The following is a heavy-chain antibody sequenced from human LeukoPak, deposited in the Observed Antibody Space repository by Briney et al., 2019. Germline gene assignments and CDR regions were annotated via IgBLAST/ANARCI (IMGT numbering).Heavy chain of an antibody. Sequence: PGRSLRLSCAASGFTFDDYAMHWVRQAPGKGLEWVSGISWNSGSIGYADSVKGRFTISRDNAKNSLYLQMNSLRAEDMALYYCARRAAALDAFDIWGQGTMVTVSS. V-gene: IGHV3-9*03. J-gene: IGHJ3*02. CDR3: ARRAAALDAFDI. CDR1: GFTFDDYA. CDR2: ISWNSGSI. D-gene: IGHD6-13*01.